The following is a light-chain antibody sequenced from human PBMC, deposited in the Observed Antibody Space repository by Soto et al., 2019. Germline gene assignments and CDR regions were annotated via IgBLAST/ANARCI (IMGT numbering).Light chain of an antibody. CDR2: DVS. CDR1: SSDIGKYNY. V-gene: IGLV2-14*01. CDR3: SSYTSSSTVT. Sequence: QSALTQPASVSGSPGQSITISCTGTSSDIGKYNYVSWYQQHPDKAPKVMIYDVSNRPSGVSDRFSGSKSGNTASLTISGLQAEDEADYYCSSYTSSSTVTFGGGTKLTVL. J-gene: IGLJ2*01.